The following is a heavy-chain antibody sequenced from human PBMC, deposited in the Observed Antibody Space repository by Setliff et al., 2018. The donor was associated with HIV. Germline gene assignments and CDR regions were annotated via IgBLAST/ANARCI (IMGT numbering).Heavy chain of an antibody. J-gene: IGHJ6*03. D-gene: IGHD3-10*01. V-gene: IGHV3-11*03. Sequence: SCAASGFTFSDYYMTWIRQAPGKGLEWVSFISSSATYTTYADSVKGRFTISRDNAKKSMYLQMNSLRGEDTAVYYCARAMNHYGSGTFEYYYYMDVWGKGTTVTVSS. CDR2: ISSSATYT. CDR3: ARAMNHYGSGTFEYYYYMDV. CDR1: GFTFSDYY.